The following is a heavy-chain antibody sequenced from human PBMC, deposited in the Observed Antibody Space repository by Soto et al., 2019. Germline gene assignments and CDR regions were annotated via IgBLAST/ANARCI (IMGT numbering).Heavy chain of an antibody. CDR2: TSASGGTT. Sequence: GGSLRLSCASSGVTFGSYAMSWVRQAPGKGLEWVSSTSASGGTTYYADSVKGRFTISRDNSKNILYLEMNSLRAEDTAVYYCAKAKYSSSWWAVDYWGQGTLVTVSS. V-gene: IGHV3-23*01. CDR1: GVTFGSYA. J-gene: IGHJ4*02. CDR3: AKAKYSSSWWAVDY. D-gene: IGHD6-13*01.